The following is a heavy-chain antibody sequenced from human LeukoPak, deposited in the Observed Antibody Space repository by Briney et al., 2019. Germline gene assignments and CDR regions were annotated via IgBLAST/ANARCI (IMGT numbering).Heavy chain of an antibody. CDR3: ARQSY. J-gene: IGHJ4*02. V-gene: IGHV4-34*01. CDR2: INHSGST. Sequence: SETLSLTCAVYGGSFSGYYWSWIRQPPGKGLEWIGEINHSGSTNYNPSLKSRVTISVDTSKNQFSLRLSSVTAADTAVYYCARQSYWGQGTLVTVSS. CDR1: GGSFSGYY.